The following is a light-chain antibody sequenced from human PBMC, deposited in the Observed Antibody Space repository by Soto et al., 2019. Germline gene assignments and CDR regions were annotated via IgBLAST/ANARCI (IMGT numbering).Light chain of an antibody. CDR2: AAS. CDR3: QQYNDSPLT. CDR1: QTLSTKS. Sequence: EIVLTQSPGTLSLSPGERATLSCRASQTLSTKSLAWYQQRPGQTPRLLIYAASTRDTDIPDRFNGSGSGTDFALTISRLEPEDFALYYCQQYNDSPLTFGPGTKVDVK. V-gene: IGKV3-20*01. J-gene: IGKJ3*01.